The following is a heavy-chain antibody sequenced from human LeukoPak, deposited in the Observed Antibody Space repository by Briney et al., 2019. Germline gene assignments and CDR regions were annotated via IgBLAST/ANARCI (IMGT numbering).Heavy chain of an antibody. V-gene: IGHV3-11*06. Sequence: YMSSSSSYTNYADSVKGRFTISRDNAKNSLYLQMNSLRAEDTAVYYCARSLDIVATIVDYWGQGTLVTVSS. D-gene: IGHD5-12*01. CDR2: SSSSYT. CDR1: Y. CDR3: ARSLDIVATIVDY. J-gene: IGHJ4*02.